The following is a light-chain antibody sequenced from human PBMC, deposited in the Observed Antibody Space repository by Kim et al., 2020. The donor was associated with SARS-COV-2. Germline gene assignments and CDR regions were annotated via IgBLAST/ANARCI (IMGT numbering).Light chain of an antibody. CDR3: QQSYSTLRYT. CDR1: QSISSY. CDR2: AAS. Sequence: DIQMTQSPSSLSASVGDRVTITCRASQSISSYLNWYQQKPGKAPKLLIYAASSLQSGVPSRFSGSGSGTDFTLTISSLQPEDFATYYCQQSYSTLRYTFGQGTKLEI. J-gene: IGKJ2*01. V-gene: IGKV1-39*01.